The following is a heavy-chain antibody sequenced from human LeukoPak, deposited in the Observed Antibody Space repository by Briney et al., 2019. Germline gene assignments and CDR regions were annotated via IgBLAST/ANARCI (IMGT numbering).Heavy chain of an antibody. CDR1: GGTFSSYA. J-gene: IGHJ4*02. Sequence: SVKVSCKASGGTFSSYAISWVRQAPGQGLEWMGGIIPIFGTANYAQKFQGRVTITADESTSTAYMELSSLRSEDTAVYYCARVEGPNGQLQLGLWGQGTLVTVSS. D-gene: IGHD5-24*01. CDR3: ARVEGPNGQLQLGL. CDR2: IIPIFGTA. V-gene: IGHV1-69*01.